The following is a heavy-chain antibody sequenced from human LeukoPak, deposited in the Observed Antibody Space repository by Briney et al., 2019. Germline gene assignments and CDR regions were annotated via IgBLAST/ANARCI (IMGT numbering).Heavy chain of an antibody. CDR3: AHLRYLEYYFDY. Sequence: SGPTLVKPTQTLTLTCTLSGFSLSTTTAGVGGIRHPPGKALEWLALIYWDDNKRYRPSLESRLTITSDTPKNQVVLTLTNLDPLDTATYYCAHLRYLEYYFDYWSQGTLVTVSS. CDR1: GFSLSTTTAG. J-gene: IGHJ4*02. V-gene: IGHV2-5*02. CDR2: IYWDDNK. D-gene: IGHD4-17*01.